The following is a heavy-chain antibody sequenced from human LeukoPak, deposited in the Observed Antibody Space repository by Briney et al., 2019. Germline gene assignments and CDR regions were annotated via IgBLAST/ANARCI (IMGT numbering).Heavy chain of an antibody. CDR1: GFIFSSYA. J-gene: IGHJ6*03. D-gene: IGHD2-2*01. V-gene: IGHV3-30*04. CDR2: ISSNGNIT. Sequence: GGSLRLSCAASGFIFSSYAMHWVRQAPGKGLEWMAVISSNGNITYYADSVKGRFTISRDNAKNSLYLQMNSLRAEDTAVYYCAREDIVVVPAAIDDYYYYYYMDVWGKGTTVTVSS. CDR3: AREDIVVVPAAIDDYYYYYYMDV.